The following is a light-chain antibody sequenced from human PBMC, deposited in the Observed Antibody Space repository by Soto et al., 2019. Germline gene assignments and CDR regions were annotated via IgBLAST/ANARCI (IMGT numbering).Light chain of an antibody. V-gene: IGKV1-17*03. CDR1: QDIRNY. Sequence: DIQMTQSPSAMSASVGDRVTITCRASQDIRNYLAWFQQKPGKVPKGLIYAVSNLQSGVPSRFNGSGSGTEFTLTISSLQPEDFATYYCLQHRTYPISFGHGTRLEIK. CDR2: AVS. J-gene: IGKJ5*01. CDR3: LQHRTYPIS.